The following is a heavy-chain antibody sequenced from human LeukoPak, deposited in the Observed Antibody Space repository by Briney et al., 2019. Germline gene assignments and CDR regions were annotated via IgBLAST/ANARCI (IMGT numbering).Heavy chain of an antibody. CDR3: ARAISRRRGWNYYGMDV. CDR1: GGSISSGDHY. CDR2: IYYSGST. Sequence: SETLSLTCTVSGGSISSGDHYWSWIRQPPGKGLEWIGYIYYSGSTYYNPSLKSRVTIPVDTSKNQFSLKLSSVTAADTAVYYCARAISRRRGWNYYGMDVWGQGTTVTVSS. J-gene: IGHJ6*02. D-gene: IGHD3-3*01. V-gene: IGHV4-30-4*01.